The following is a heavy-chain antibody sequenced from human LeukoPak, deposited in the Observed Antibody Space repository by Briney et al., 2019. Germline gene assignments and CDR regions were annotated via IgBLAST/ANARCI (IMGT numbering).Heavy chain of an antibody. Sequence: GASVKVSCKPSGYSFTTYDINWVRQAPGHGLEGMGWMNLKSGYTGYAQKFQGRGTITRDTSTSTVYMELSSLRSEDTAVYYCARVAGSIDYWGQGTLVTVSS. CDR2: MNLKSGYT. D-gene: IGHD1-26*01. CDR3: ARVAGSIDY. J-gene: IGHJ4*02. CDR1: GYSFTTYD. V-gene: IGHV1-8*03.